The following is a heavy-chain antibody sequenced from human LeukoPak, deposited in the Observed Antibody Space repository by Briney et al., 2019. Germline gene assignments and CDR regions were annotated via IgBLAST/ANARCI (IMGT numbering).Heavy chain of an antibody. CDR1: GGSISSGYYY. CDR3: ARHGHSGSSCLNWFDP. J-gene: IGHJ5*02. CDR2: IYYSGST. D-gene: IGHD6-13*01. V-gene: IGHV4-39*01. Sequence: SETLSLTCTVSGGSISSGYYYWGWIRQPPGKGLEWIGSIYYSGSTYYNPSLKSRVTIYEDTSKNQFSLKLSSVTAADTAVYYCARHGHSGSSCLNWFDPWGQGTLVTVSS.